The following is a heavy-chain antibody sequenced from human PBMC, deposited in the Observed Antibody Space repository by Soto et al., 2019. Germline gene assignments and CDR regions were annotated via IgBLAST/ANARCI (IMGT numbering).Heavy chain of an antibody. Sequence: KVGYKACSYSFTSYGISWVRQAHGQGLEWMGWISAYNGNTIYAQKLQGRVTLTTDTSTSTAYMELRSLRSVDTAVYYCARVVLLWFGSISCSDPCGQGTMVTDSS. V-gene: IGHV1-18*01. CDR2: ISAYNGNT. CDR3: ARVVLLWFGSISCSDP. CDR1: SYSFTSYG. D-gene: IGHD3-10*01. J-gene: IGHJ5*02.